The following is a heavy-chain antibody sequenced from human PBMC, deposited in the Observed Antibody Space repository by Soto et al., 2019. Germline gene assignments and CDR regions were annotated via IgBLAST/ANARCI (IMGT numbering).Heavy chain of an antibody. CDR3: AREGSVEWSARGLDY. CDR1: GFTFSSYW. CDR2: IKQDGSEK. V-gene: IGHV3-7*01. Sequence: PGGSLRLSCAASGFTFSSYWMSWVRQAPGKGLEWVANIKQDGSEKYYVDSVKGRFTISRDNAKNSLYLQMNSLRAEDTAVYYCAREGSVEWSARGLDYWGQGTLVTVSS. J-gene: IGHJ4*02. D-gene: IGHD3-3*01.